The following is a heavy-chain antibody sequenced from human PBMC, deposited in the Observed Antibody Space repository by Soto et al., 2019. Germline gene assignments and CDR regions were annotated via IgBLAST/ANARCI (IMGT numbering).Heavy chain of an antibody. CDR3: ARGGVLAGYYYGMDV. D-gene: IGHD1-26*01. V-gene: IGHV4-59*01. Sequence: SETLSLTCTVAGGSISSYYWSWIRQPPGKGLEWIGYIYYSGSTNYNPSLKSRVTISVDTSKNQFSLKLSSVTAADTAVYYCARGGVLAGYYYGMDVWGQGTTVTVSS. CDR1: GGSISSYY. J-gene: IGHJ6*02. CDR2: IYYSGST.